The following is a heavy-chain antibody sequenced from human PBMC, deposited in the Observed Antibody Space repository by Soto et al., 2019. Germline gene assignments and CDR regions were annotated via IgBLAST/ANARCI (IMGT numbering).Heavy chain of an antibody. J-gene: IGHJ6*02. CDR3: TTDTEGGVYDILTGYYVYYYYGMDV. V-gene: IGHV3-15*01. CDR1: GFTFSNAW. Sequence: PGGSLRLSCAASGFTFSNAWMSWVRQAPGKGLEWVGRIKSKTDGGTTDYAAPVKGRFTTSRDDSKNTLYLQMNSLKTEDTAVYYCTTDTEGGVYDILTGYYVYYYYGMDVWGQGTTVTVSS. D-gene: IGHD3-9*01. CDR2: IKSKTDGGTT.